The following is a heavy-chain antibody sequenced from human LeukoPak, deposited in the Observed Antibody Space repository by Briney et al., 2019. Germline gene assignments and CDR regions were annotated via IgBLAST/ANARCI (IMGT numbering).Heavy chain of an antibody. CDR2: IWYDGSNK. J-gene: IGHJ5*02. D-gene: IGHD6-13*01. CDR3: AKDKKQQLVRYWFDP. V-gene: IGHV3-33*06. CDR1: GFTFSSYG. Sequence: PGGSLRLSCAASGFTFSSYGMHWVRQAPGKGLEWVAVIWYDGSNKYYADSVKGRFTISRDNSKNTLYLQMNSLRAEDTAVYYCAKDKKQQLVRYWFDPWGQGTLVTVSS.